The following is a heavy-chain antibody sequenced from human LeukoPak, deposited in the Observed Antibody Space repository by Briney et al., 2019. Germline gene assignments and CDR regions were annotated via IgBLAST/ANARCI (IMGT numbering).Heavy chain of an antibody. CDR2: VDQSGAT. CDR1: GGSFSDDF. CDR3: ARGFIAVAGTALNWFDP. J-gene: IGHJ5*02. D-gene: IGHD6-19*01. V-gene: IGHV4-34*01. Sequence: SETLSLTCGVSGGSFSDDFDFWTWVRPFPGKGLEWIGEVDQSGATNYNPSLKGRVSMSLDTSKKHFSLKLRSVTASDTALYFCARGFIAVAGTALNWFDPWGPGTLVTVSS.